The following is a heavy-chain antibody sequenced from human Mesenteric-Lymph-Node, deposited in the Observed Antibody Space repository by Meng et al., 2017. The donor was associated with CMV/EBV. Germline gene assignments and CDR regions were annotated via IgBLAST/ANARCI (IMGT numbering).Heavy chain of an antibody. CDR2: ISAYNGDA. V-gene: IGHV1-18*01. Sequence: SVKLSCKASGYTFTSNGISWVRQAPGQGLEWMGWISAYNGDANYAQKFQGRVTMTTDTSTSTAYMELRNLKSDDTAVYYCAMSSWEYWGQGALVTVSS. D-gene: IGHD2-2*01. CDR1: GYTFTSNG. J-gene: IGHJ4*02. CDR3: AMSSWEY.